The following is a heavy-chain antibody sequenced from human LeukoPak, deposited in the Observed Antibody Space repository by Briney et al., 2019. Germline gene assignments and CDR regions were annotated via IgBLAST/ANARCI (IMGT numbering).Heavy chain of an antibody. J-gene: IGHJ4*02. CDR2: ISGSGGST. V-gene: IGHV3-23*01. CDR3: AKGRALYFDF. CDR1: GFTFSSYG. Sequence: GGSLSLSCAASGFTFSSYGMSWVRQAPGRGLEWASVISGSGGSTYYADCVKGRFTNSRDNSKNTVYLQMNSLRAEDTAVYYGAKGRALYFDFGGQGTLVTVSS.